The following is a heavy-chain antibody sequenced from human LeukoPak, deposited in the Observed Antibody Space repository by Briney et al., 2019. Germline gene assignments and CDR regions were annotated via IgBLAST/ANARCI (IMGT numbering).Heavy chain of an antibody. Sequence: GGSLRLSCAASGFTFSDSYMSWIRQAPGKGLEWISYISSSGSTIYYADSVKGRVTISRDNAKNSLFLQMNNLRAEDTAVYHCARDRAPPYESSHYMDVWGKGTTVTVSS. CDR3: ARDRAPPYESSHYMDV. V-gene: IGHV3-11*04. CDR1: GFTFSDSY. D-gene: IGHD3-22*01. J-gene: IGHJ6*03. CDR2: ISSSGSTI.